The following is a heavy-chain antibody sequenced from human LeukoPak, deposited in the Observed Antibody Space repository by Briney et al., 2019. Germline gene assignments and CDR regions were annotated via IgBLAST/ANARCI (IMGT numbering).Heavy chain of an antibody. D-gene: IGHD3-22*01. CDR1: GFTFSSYW. CDR2: IKQDGSEK. V-gene: IGHV3-7*01. CDR3: ARHSSGYYRDWYFDL. J-gene: IGHJ2*01. Sequence: PGGSLRLSCAASGFTFSSYWMSWVRQAPGKGLEWVANIKQDGSEKYYVDSVKGRFTISRENAKNSLYLQMNSLRAEDTAVYYCARHSSGYYRDWYFDLWGRGTLVTVSS.